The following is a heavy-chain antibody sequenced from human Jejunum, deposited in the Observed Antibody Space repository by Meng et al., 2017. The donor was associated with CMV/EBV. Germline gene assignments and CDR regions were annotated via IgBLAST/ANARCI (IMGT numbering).Heavy chain of an antibody. D-gene: IGHD5-12*01. CDR2: ISSGGGPQ. Sequence: FPASGFSFSNYEVNWVRQAPGKGLEWVSFISSGGGPQYHADSVKGRFTISSGSAKNSLDLQMNGLRIEDTAIYYCARSKVAMGFDLWGQGTLVTVSS. J-gene: IGHJ5*02. V-gene: IGHV3-48*03. CDR1: GFSFSNYE. CDR3: ARSKVAMGFDL.